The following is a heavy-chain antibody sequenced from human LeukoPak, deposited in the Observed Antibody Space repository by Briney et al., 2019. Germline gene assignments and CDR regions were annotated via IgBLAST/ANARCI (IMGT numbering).Heavy chain of an antibody. J-gene: IGHJ4*02. D-gene: IGHD3-10*01. V-gene: IGHV4-30-4*08. CDR1: GGSISSGDYY. CDR2: IYYSGST. Sequence: SSETLSLTCTVSGGSISSGDYYWSWIRQPPGKGLEWIGYIYYSGSTCYNPSLKSRVTISVDTSKNQFSLKLSSVTAADTAVYYCARSLWFSLDYWGQGTLVTVSS. CDR3: ARSLWFSLDY.